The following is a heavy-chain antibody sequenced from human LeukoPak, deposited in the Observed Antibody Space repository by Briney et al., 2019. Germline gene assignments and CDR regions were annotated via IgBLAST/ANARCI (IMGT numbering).Heavy chain of an antibody. Sequence: GGSLRLSCAASGFTFSSYGMHWVRQAPGKGLEWVAVISYDGSNKYYADSVKGRFTISRDNSKNTLYLQMNSLRAEDTAVYYCAKPFYRYFDYWGQGTLVTVSS. J-gene: IGHJ4*02. CDR1: GFTFSSYG. D-gene: IGHD1-14*01. CDR2: ISYDGSNK. V-gene: IGHV3-30*18. CDR3: AKPFYRYFDY.